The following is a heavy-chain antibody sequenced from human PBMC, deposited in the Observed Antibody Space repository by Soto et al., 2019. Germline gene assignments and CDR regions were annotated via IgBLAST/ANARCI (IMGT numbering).Heavy chain of an antibody. V-gene: IGHV4-31*03. CDR1: GGSISSGGYY. CDR3: ARGGITIFGVVTPVDV. D-gene: IGHD3-3*01. J-gene: IGHJ6*02. Sequence: SETLSLTCTVSGGSISSGGYYWSWIRQHPGKGLEWIGYIYYSGSTYYNPSLKSRVTISVDTSKNQFSLKLSSVTAADTAVYYCARGGITIFGVVTPVDVWGQGTTVTVSS. CDR2: IYYSGST.